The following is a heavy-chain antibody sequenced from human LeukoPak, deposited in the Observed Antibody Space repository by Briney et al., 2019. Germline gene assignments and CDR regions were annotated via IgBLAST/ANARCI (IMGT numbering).Heavy chain of an antibody. D-gene: IGHD3-10*01. Sequence: GGSLRLSCAASGFTFSNYWMHWVRQAPGKGLVWVSRINTDGSSTNYADSVKGRFTISRDNSKNTLYLQMNSLRTEDTAVYYCAKERGDATFDYWGQGTLVTVSS. V-gene: IGHV3-74*01. CDR1: GFTFSNYW. CDR3: AKERGDATFDY. CDR2: INTDGSST. J-gene: IGHJ4*02.